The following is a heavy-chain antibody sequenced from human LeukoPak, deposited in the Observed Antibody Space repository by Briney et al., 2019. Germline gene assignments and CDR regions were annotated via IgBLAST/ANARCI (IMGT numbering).Heavy chain of an antibody. V-gene: IGHV4-34*01. CDR3: ARLPVGPTTRGAFDI. Sequence: GSLRLSCAASGFTFSDYSMNWVRQAPGKGLEWIGQVNHRGSTNYNPSLKSRVTVSVDTSKNQVFMNLTSVTAADTAVYYCARLPVGPTTRGAFDIWGQGTIVTVSS. CDR1: GFTFSDYS. CDR2: VNHRGST. D-gene: IGHD1-26*01. J-gene: IGHJ3*02.